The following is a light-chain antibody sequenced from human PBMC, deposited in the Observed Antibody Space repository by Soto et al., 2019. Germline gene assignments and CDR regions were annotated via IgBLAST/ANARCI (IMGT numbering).Light chain of an antibody. J-gene: IGKJ4*01. CDR1: QSIDTY. Sequence: EIVLTQSPATLSLSPGQSATLSCRASQSIDTYLAWYQQKPGQAPRLLIYDTSNRATGIPARFSGSGSGTDFTLTISSLQPEEFAVYYCQQRGNWPLTFGGGTKLDI. CDR2: DTS. V-gene: IGKV3-11*01. CDR3: QQRGNWPLT.